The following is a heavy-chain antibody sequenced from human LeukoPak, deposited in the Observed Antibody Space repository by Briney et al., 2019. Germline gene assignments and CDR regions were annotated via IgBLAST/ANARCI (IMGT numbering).Heavy chain of an antibody. CDR2: FYISGTT. D-gene: IGHD5-24*01. CDR3: ARAERYGDFDY. Sequence: SETLSLTCTVSGGSISSYYWSWIRQPAGKGLEWIGRFYISGTTNYNPSLKSRVTMPVDTSKNQFSLKLSSVTAADTAVYYCARAERYGDFDYWGQGTLVTVSS. J-gene: IGHJ4*02. CDR1: GGSISSYY. V-gene: IGHV4-4*07.